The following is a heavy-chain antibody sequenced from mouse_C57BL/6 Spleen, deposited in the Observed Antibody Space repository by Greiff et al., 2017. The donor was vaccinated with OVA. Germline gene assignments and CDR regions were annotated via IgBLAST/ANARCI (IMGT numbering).Heavy chain of an antibody. CDR1: GYTFTSYW. Sequence: QVQLQQSGAELVKPGASVKLSCKASGYTFTSYWMHWVKQRPGQGLEWIGMIHPNSGSTNYNEKFKSKATLTVDKSSSTAYMQLSSLTSEDSAVYYCFITTEGYFDYWGQGTTLTVSS. CDR3: FITTEGYFDY. V-gene: IGHV1-64*01. D-gene: IGHD1-2*01. CDR2: IHPNSGST. J-gene: IGHJ2*01.